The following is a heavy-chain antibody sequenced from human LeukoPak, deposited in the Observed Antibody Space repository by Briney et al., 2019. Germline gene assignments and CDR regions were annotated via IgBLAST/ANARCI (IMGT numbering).Heavy chain of an antibody. CDR2: IWYDGSKQ. V-gene: IGHV3-33*01. Sequence: GRSLRLSCAASGFTFSSYGMHWVRQAPGKGLEWVAVIWYDGSKQDYADSVKGLFTISRDNSKNTPFLQMNSLRVEDTAVYYCVREIWYSSAKTFDPWGQGTLVTVSS. J-gene: IGHJ5*02. CDR3: VREIWYSSAKTFDP. CDR1: GFTFSSYG. D-gene: IGHD1-26*01.